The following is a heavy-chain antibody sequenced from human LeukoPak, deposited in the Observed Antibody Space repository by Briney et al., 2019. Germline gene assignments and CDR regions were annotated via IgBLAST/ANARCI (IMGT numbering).Heavy chain of an antibody. V-gene: IGHV3-48*04. CDR3: ARISAVAGHYYYYYMDV. Sequence: GGSLRLSCAASGFTFSSYSMNWVRQAPGKGLEWVSYISSSGSTIYYADSVKGRFTISRDNAKNSLYLQMSSLRAEDTAVYYCARISAVAGHYYYYYMDVWGKGTTVTISS. CDR2: ISSSGSTI. D-gene: IGHD6-19*01. J-gene: IGHJ6*03. CDR1: GFTFSSYS.